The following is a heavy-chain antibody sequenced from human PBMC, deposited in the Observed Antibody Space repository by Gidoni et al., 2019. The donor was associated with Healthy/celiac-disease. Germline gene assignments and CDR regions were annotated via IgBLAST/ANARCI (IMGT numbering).Heavy chain of an antibody. CDR3: ARVGEGSPFHYMDV. D-gene: IGHD3-10*01. J-gene: IGHJ6*03. CDR2: INHSGST. Sequence: QVQLQQWGAGLLKPSETLSLTCAIYGGSFSAYYWSWIRQPPGKGLEWIGEINHSGSTNYNPSLKSRVTISVDTSKNQFSLKLRSVTAADTAVFYCARVGEGSPFHYMDVWDRGTTVTVSS. CDR1: GGSFSAYY. V-gene: IGHV4-34*01.